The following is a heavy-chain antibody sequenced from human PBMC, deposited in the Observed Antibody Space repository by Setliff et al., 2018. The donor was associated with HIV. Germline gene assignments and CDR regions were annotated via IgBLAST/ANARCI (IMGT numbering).Heavy chain of an antibody. CDR2: ITSSTYI. D-gene: IGHD1-7*01. V-gene: IGHV3-21*01. J-gene: IGHJ6*03. CDR1: DSPSVVLL. Sequence: PGGSLDSPVQPLDSPSVVLLCTGSARLQVRDRVSSITSSTYISYADSVKGRFTISRDNAKNSLYLQMNRLRAEDTAVYYFARDYAYNWYSVMDAWGKGTTVSVS. CDR3: ARDYAYNWYSVMDA.